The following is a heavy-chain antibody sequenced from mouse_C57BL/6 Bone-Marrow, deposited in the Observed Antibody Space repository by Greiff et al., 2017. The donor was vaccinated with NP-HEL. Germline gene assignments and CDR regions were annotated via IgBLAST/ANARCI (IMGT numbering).Heavy chain of an antibody. CDR2: IHPNSGST. D-gene: IGHD2-2*01. V-gene: IGHV1-64*01. Sequence: VQLQQPGAELVKPGASVKLSCKASGYTFTSYWMHWVKQRPGQGLEWLGMIHPNSGSTNYNEKFKSKATLTVDKSSSTAYMQLSSLTSEDSAVYYCARYGYIRDYWGQGTTLTVSS. CDR3: ARYGYIRDY. CDR1: GYTFTSYW. J-gene: IGHJ2*01.